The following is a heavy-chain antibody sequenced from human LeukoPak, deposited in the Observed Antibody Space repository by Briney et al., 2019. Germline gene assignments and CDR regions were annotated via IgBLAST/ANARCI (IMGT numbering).Heavy chain of an antibody. CDR1: GGTFSSYA. J-gene: IGHJ6*04. Sequence: GASVKVSCKASGGTFSSYAISWVRQAPGQGLEWMGGIIPIFGTANYAQKFQGRVTITADESTSTAYMELSSLRSEDTAVYYCARPDPSMVRGGQSYYYYGMDVWGKGTTVTVSS. CDR2: IIPIFGTA. V-gene: IGHV1-69*01. CDR3: ARPDPSMVRGGQSYYYYGMDV. D-gene: IGHD3-10*01.